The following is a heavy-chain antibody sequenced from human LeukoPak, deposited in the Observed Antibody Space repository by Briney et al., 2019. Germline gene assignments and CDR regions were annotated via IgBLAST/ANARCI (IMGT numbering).Heavy chain of an antibody. CDR2: IYYSGST. CDR3: ARYPVTPAAGTAGIDY. J-gene: IGHJ4*02. V-gene: IGHV4-59*01. CDR1: GGSISSYY. D-gene: IGHD6-13*01. Sequence: SETLSLTCSVSGGSISSYYWSWIRQPPGKGLEWIGYIYYSGSTNYNPSLKSRVTISVDTSKNQFSLKLSSVTAADTAVYYCARYPVTPAAGTAGIDYWGQGTLVTVSS.